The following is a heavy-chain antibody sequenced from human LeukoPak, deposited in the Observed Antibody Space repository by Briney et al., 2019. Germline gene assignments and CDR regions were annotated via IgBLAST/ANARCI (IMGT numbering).Heavy chain of an antibody. CDR3: ARGRSKVRGVIINWFDP. J-gene: IGHJ5*02. D-gene: IGHD3-10*01. Sequence: SVKVSCKASGGTFSTYAINWVRQATGQGLEWMGWMSPNSGNTGYAQKFQGRVTITRNTSISTAYMELSSLRPEDTAVYYCARGRSKVRGVIINWFDPWGQGTLVTVSS. CDR1: GGTFSTYA. V-gene: IGHV1-8*03. CDR2: MSPNSGNT.